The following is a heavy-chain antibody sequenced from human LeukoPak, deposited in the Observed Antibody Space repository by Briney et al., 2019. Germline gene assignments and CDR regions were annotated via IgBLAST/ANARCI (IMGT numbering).Heavy chain of an antibody. CDR1: GFTFSSYW. Sequence: GGSLRLSCAAPGFTFSSYWMSWVRQAPGKGLEWVANIKQDGSEKYYADSVKGRFTISRDNAKNSLYLQMNSLRAEDTAVYYCAGVAPTGAFDIWGQGTMVTVSS. CDR3: AGVAPTGAFDI. J-gene: IGHJ3*02. CDR2: IKQDGSEK. V-gene: IGHV3-7*01.